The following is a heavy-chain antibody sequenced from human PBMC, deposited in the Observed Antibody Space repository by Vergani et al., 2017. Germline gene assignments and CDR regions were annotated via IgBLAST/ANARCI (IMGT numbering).Heavy chain of an antibody. Sequence: QVQLQESGPGLVKPSETLSLTCSVSGYSISRGYYWGWIRQPPGKGLEWIATVFHSGSAYYNPSLRRRVTISVETSKNQFSLKLSSVTAADTAVYYCARNXYCGGDCYSDAFDIWGQGTMVTVSS. CDR3: ARNXYCGGDCYSDAFDI. J-gene: IGHJ3*02. V-gene: IGHV4-38-2*02. D-gene: IGHD2-21*02. CDR1: GYSISRGYY. CDR2: VFHSGSA.